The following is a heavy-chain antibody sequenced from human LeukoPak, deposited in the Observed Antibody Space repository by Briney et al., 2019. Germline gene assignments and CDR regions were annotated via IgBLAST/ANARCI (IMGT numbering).Heavy chain of an antibody. CDR3: ARGPDITIFGVVILDV. J-gene: IGHJ6*04. D-gene: IGHD3-3*01. CDR2: ISSSSSYI. V-gene: IGHV3-21*01. CDR1: GFTFSSYS. Sequence: GGSLRLSCAASGFTFSSYSMNWVRQAPGKGLEGVSSISSSSSYIYYADSVKGRFTISRDNAKNSLYLQMNSLRAEDTAVYYCARGPDITIFGVVILDVWGKGTTVTVSS.